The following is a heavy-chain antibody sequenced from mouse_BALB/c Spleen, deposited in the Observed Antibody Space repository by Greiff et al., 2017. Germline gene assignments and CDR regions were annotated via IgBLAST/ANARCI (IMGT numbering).Heavy chain of an antibody. CDR2: ISSGGSYT. D-gene: IGHD2-4*01. Sequence: EVQLVESGGDLVKPGGSLKLSCAASGFTFSSYGMSWVRQTPDKRLEWVATISSGGSYTYYPDSVKGRFTISRDNAKNTLYLQMSSLKSEDTAMYYCARHWGLGSDYDAMDYWGQGTSVTVSS. CDR1: GFTFSSYG. V-gene: IGHV5-6*01. J-gene: IGHJ4*01. CDR3: ARHWGLGSDYDAMDY.